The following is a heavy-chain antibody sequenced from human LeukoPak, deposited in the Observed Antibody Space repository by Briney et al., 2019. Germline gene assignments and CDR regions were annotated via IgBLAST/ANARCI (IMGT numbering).Heavy chain of an antibody. D-gene: IGHD3-22*01. J-gene: IGHJ4*02. CDR2: IIPILGIA. CDR1: GGTFSSYA. Sequence: SVKVSCKASGGTFSSYAISWVRQAPGQGLVWMGRIIPILGIANYAQKFQGRVTITADKSTSTAYMELSSLRSEDTAVYYCARGENYYDSSGLDYWGQGTLVTVSS. CDR3: ARGENYYDSSGLDY. V-gene: IGHV1-69*04.